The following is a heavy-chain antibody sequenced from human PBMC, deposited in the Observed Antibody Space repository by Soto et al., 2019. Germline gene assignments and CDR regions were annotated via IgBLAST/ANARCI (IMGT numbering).Heavy chain of an antibody. D-gene: IGHD4-17*01. J-gene: IGHJ4*02. CDR1: GFTFSSYG. CDR3: ARGHYGDYPVGAYYCDY. CDR2: IWYDGSNK. V-gene: IGHV3-33*01. Sequence: QVQLVESGGGVVQPGRSLRLSCAASGFTFSSYGMHWVRQAPGKGLEWVAVIWYDGSNKYYADSVKGRFTISRDNSKNTLYLQMNSLRAEDTAVYYCARGHYGDYPVGAYYCDYWGQGTLVTVSS.